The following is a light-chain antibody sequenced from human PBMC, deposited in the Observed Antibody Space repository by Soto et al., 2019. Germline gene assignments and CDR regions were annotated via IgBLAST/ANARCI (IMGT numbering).Light chain of an antibody. Sequence: EIVLTQSPATLSLSPGERATLSCRASQSVSSYLAWYQQKPGQVPRLVIYDASNRATGIPGRFSGSGSGTDFTLTISSLEPEDSGVYYCQQRSSWPRTFGQGTKVEIK. J-gene: IGKJ1*01. CDR2: DAS. V-gene: IGKV3-11*01. CDR3: QQRSSWPRT. CDR1: QSVSSY.